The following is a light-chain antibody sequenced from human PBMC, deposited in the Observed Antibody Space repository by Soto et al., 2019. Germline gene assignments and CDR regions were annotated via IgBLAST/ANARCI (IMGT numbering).Light chain of an antibody. J-gene: IGKJ5*01. CDR3: QQYNNWPPT. V-gene: IGKV3-15*01. CDR1: QSARSS. CDR2: DVS. Sequence: EVVMKQSPATLSVSPGERATLSCKASQSARSSLGWYQQKPGQPPRLLIHDVSIRATGIPARFNGSGSGTEFTLTISSLQSEDFAVYYCQQYNNWPPTFGQGTRLEIK.